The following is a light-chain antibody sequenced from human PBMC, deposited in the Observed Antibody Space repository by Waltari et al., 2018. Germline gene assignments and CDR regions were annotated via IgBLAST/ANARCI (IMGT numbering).Light chain of an antibody. J-gene: IGKJ3*01. CDR3: QQYGSSPT. Sequence: ENVLTQSPGTLSLFPGERATLSCRASQTFGSSYLAWYQQKPGQAPSLLIYGDSSRATGIPDRFSGSVSGTDFTLTISRLEPEDFAVYYCQQYGSSPTFGPGTRVDL. CDR1: QTFGSSY. V-gene: IGKV3-20*01. CDR2: GDS.